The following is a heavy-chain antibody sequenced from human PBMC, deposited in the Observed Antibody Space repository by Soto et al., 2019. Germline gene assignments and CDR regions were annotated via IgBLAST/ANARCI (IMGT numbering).Heavy chain of an antibody. CDR3: AREYGGNRPDGAFDI. CDR1: GGTFSSYA. D-gene: IGHD2-15*01. J-gene: IGHJ3*02. Sequence: GASVKVSCKASGGTFSSYAISWVGQAPGQGLEWMGGIIPIFGTANYAQKFQGRVTITADESTSTAYMELSSLRSEDTAVYYCAREYGGNRPDGAFDIWGQGXMVTVSS. CDR2: IIPIFGTA. V-gene: IGHV1-69*01.